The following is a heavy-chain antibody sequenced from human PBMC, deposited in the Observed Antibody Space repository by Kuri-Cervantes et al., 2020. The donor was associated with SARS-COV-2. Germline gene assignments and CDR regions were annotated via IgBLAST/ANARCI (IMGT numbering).Heavy chain of an antibody. J-gene: IGHJ6*03. D-gene: IGHD2-2*01. CDR3: ARDGVVVPAAMTSYYYYYMDV. CDR1: GGTFSSYT. Sequence: ASVKVSCKASGGTFSSYTISWVRQAPGQGLEWMGIINPSGGSTSYAQKFQGRVTMTRDTSTSTVYMELSSLRSEDTAVYYCARDGVVVPAAMTSYYYYYMDVWGKGTTVTVSS. V-gene: IGHV1-46*01. CDR2: INPSGGST.